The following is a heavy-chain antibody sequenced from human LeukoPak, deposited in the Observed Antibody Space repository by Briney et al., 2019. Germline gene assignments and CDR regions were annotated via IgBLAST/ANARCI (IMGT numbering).Heavy chain of an antibody. V-gene: IGHV1-18*01. CDR1: GYTFTSYG. CDR2: ISAYNGNT. Sequence: EASVKVSCKASGYTFTSYGISWVRQAPGQGLEWMGWISAYNGNTNYAQKLQGRVTMTTDTSTSTAYMELRSLRSDDTAVYYCARRGSGSYFSSAFYYYYYMDVWGKGTTVTVSS. CDR3: ARRGSGSYFSSAFYYYYYMDV. J-gene: IGHJ6*03. D-gene: IGHD1-26*01.